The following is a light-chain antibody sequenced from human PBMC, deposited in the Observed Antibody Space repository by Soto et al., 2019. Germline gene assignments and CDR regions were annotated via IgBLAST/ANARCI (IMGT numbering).Light chain of an antibody. V-gene: IGKV3-11*01. CDR3: QQRNRWPPIFT. J-gene: IGKJ3*01. CDR2: GAS. Sequence: EIVLTQSPATLSLSPGERATLSCRASQSVGNYLAWYQQKPGQAPRLLIYGASNRATGIPARFSGSGSGADFTLTISSLEPEDFAVYYCQQRNRWPPIFTFGSGTKVDFK. CDR1: QSVGNY.